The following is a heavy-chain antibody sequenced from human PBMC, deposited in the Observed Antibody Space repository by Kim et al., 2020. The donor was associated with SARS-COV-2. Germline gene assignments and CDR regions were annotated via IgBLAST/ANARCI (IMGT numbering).Heavy chain of an antibody. CDR2: INHSGST. CDR3: ARTGPRYGGRTQSFDY. V-gene: IGHV4-34*01. J-gene: IGHJ4*02. D-gene: IGHD2-15*01. Sequence: SETLSLTCAVYGGSFSGYYWSWIRQPPGKGLEWIGEINHSGSTNYNPSLKSRVTISVDTSKNQFSLKLSSVTAADTAVYYCARTGPRYGGRTQSFDYWGQGTLVTVSS. CDR1: GGSFSGYY.